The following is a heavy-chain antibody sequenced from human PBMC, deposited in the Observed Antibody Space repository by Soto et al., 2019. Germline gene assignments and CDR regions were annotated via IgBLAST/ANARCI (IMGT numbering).Heavy chain of an antibody. Sequence: GESLKISCKASGYSFSTYWIGWVRQMPGKGLEWMGIVYPGDSDIRYSPSFQGQVTISADRSISTTYLQWSGLKASDTAMYYCARLYCSSASFYLAYWAQGTRATVP. J-gene: IGHJ4*02. CDR1: GYSFSTYW. CDR3: ARLYCSSASFYLAY. V-gene: IGHV5-51*01. CDR2: VYPGDSDI. D-gene: IGHD2-2*01.